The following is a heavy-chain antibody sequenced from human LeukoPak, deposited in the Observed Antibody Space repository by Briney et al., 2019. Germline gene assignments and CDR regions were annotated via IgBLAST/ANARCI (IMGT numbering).Heavy chain of an antibody. CDR3: ARVAFGLYVMDV. CDR2: ISSDSRYI. D-gene: IGHD3-16*01. CDR1: GFSFTTYS. J-gene: IGHJ6*02. Sequence: NPGGSLRLSCAASGFSFTTYSMNWVRQAPGKGLEWVSTISSDSRYIFYADSVKGRFTTSRDNAKNSLYLQMISLRGEDTAVYYCARVAFGLYVMDVWGPGTTVTVS. V-gene: IGHV3-21*01.